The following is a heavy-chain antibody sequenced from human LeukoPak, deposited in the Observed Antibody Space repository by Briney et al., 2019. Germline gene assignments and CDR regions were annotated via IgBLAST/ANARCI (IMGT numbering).Heavy chain of an antibody. D-gene: IGHD1-26*01. CDR1: GITFSSYA. CDR3: ATRDSERAAWGFDR. J-gene: IGHJ5*02. CDR2: ISDSGANT. V-gene: IGHV3-23*01. Sequence: GGSLRLSCTASGITFSSYAMSWVRQAPGKGLEWASSISDSGANTYYADSVKGRFTISRDNSKNTVYLQMNSLRAEDTAVYYCATRDSERAAWGFDRWGQGTLVTVSS.